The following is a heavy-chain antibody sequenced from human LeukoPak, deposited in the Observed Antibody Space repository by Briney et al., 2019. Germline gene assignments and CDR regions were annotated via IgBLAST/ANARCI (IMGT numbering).Heavy chain of an antibody. Sequence: ASVKVSCKASGGTFSSYAISWVRQAPGQGLEWMGWINPNSGGTNYAQKFQGRVTMTRDTSISTAYMELSRLRSDNTAVYYCARDPCGGDCTYFDYWGQGTLVTVSS. D-gene: IGHD2-21*02. CDR1: GGTFSSYA. J-gene: IGHJ4*02. V-gene: IGHV1-2*02. CDR2: INPNSGGT. CDR3: ARDPCGGDCTYFDY.